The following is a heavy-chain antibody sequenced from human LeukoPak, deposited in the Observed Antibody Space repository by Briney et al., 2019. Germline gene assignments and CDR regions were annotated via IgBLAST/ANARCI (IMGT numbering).Heavy chain of an antibody. V-gene: IGHV1-18*01. CDR3: ARDFLSYDGSENHFEDTFDI. CDR1: GYSFDRYG. CDR2: IGAFNGNT. J-gene: IGHJ3*02. Sequence: ASVKVSCKASGYSFDRYGISWVRQAPGQGLEWLGWIGAFNGNTNYAQNLQGRVTMTADTSTTTAYMELRSLGSDDTAVYYCARDFLSYDGSENHFEDTFDIWGQGTMVTVSS. D-gene: IGHD3-22*01.